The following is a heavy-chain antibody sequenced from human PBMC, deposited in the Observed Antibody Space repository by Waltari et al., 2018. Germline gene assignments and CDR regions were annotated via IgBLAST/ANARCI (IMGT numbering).Heavy chain of an antibody. J-gene: IGHJ4*02. CDR1: GGSVSSPGFY. CDR3: ARQGFYGSAKHFDD. CDR2: LYYGGDT. V-gene: IGHV4-39*01. Sequence: QLLLQESGPGLVRPSQTLSLTCTVSGGSVSSPGFYWAWVRQPPGKGLEWMGTLYYGGDTYYNPSLKSRITLSVDTSKNQFSLDLMSVTAADTAMYYCARQGFYGSAKHFDDWGQGTVVAVSS. D-gene: IGHD3-10*01.